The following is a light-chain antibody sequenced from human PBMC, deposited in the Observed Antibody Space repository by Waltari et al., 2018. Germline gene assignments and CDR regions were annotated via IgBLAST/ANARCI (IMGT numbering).Light chain of an antibody. CDR3: QQRSSLLPVT. Sequence: EIVLTQSPGTVSLSPGERATLSCRASQNVDNYVAWYQQRPGQTPKLLIYDASNRATGLPARFSGSGSGTDFTLTISGLEPEDFAVYYCQQRSSLLPVTFGGGTKVEIK. J-gene: IGKJ4*01. CDR1: QNVDNY. CDR2: DAS. V-gene: IGKV3-11*01.